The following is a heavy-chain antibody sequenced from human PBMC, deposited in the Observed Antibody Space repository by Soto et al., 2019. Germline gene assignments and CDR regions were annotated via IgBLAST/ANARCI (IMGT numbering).Heavy chain of an antibody. J-gene: IGHJ6*03. CDR1: GDSVSGDSAA. CDR3: AGTTSHHWLYMDV. Sequence: QVQLQESGPGLVKPSQTLSVSCAISGDSVSGDSAAWNWVRLSPSRGLEWLARTYYRSRWYNDYEASERSRITVNADTSKNQFSLQLTLVTPEDTAIYFCAGTTSHHWLYMDVWGRGTTVTVSS. D-gene: IGHD1-1*01. CDR2: TYYRSRWYN. V-gene: IGHV6-1*01.